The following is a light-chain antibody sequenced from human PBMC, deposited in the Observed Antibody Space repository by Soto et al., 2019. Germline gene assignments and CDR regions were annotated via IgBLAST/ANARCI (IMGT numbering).Light chain of an antibody. V-gene: IGKV3-20*01. CDR2: GAS. J-gene: IGKJ4*01. CDR3: QQYGTSLFT. Sequence: PVDRATLSCSSSQSAYSSYLSWYQQKPGQAPRLLIYGASNRATGIPDRFSGSGSGTDFTLTISGLEPEDFAVYYCQQYGTSLFTFGGGTKVDIK. CDR1: QSAYSSY.